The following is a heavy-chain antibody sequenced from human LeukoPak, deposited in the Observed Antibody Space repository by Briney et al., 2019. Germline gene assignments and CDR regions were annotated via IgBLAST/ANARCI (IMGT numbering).Heavy chain of an antibody. CDR2: IISSSRTI. CDR3: ARDGGLVSFDY. D-gene: IGHD3-3*01. Sequence: RGSLRLSCAASGVTFSIYGMNWVSQSPGKGLELVSYIISSSRTIYYPDAVKGRFTISRDNAKNSLYLQMTSLRAEDTAVYYCARDGGLVSFDYWGQGTLVTVSS. CDR1: GVTFSIYG. V-gene: IGHV3-48*01. J-gene: IGHJ4*02.